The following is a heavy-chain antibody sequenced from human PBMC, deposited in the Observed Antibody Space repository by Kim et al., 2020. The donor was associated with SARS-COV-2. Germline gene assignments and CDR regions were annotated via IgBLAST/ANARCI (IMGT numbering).Heavy chain of an antibody. CDR2: INPSGGST. CDR3: ARDEYDFWSGYLNWLDP. V-gene: IGHV1-46*01. J-gene: IGHJ5*02. Sequence: ASVKVSCKASGYTFTSYYMHWVRQAPGQGLEWMGIINPSGGSTSYAQKFQGRVTMTRDTSTSTVYMELSSLRSEDTAVYYCARDEYDFWSGYLNWLDPWGQGTLVTVSS. D-gene: IGHD3-3*01. CDR1: GYTFTSYY.